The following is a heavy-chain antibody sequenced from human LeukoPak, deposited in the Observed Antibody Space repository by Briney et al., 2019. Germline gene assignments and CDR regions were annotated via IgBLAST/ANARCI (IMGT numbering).Heavy chain of an antibody. J-gene: IGHJ5*02. Sequence: GGSLRLSCTASGFSFSGYNMKWVRQAPGKGLEWVSSIRSTGSYIHYADSVKGRFTISRDNSKNTLYLQMNSLRAEDTAVYYCAGGITGTTGWFDPWGQGTLVTVSS. V-gene: IGHV3-21*01. CDR1: GFSFSGYN. CDR3: AGGITGTTGWFDP. D-gene: IGHD1-7*01. CDR2: IRSTGSYI.